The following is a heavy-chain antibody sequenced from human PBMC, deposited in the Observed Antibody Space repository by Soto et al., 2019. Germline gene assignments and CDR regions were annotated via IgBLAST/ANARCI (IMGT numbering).Heavy chain of an antibody. J-gene: IGHJ6*02. CDR1: GYSFTRYW. Sequence: GESLKVYCRGSGYSFTRYWIGWVRQMPGKGLEWMGLIYPGDSDTRYSPSFQGQVTISADKSISTAYLQWSSLKASDTAMYYCARQVDYYDSSGALNYGMDVWGQGTTVTVSS. CDR3: ARQVDYYDSSGALNYGMDV. V-gene: IGHV5-51*01. D-gene: IGHD3-22*01. CDR2: IYPGDSDT.